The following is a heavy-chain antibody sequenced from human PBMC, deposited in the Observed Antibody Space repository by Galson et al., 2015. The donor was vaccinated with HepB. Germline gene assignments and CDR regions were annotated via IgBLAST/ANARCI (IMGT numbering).Heavy chain of an antibody. CDR3: ATDYYDSSGYYYVEY. CDR1: GYTLTELS. J-gene: IGHJ4*02. CDR2: FDPEDGET. V-gene: IGHV1-24*01. D-gene: IGHD3-22*01. Sequence: SVKVSCKVSGYTLTELSMHWVRQAPGKGLEWMGGFDPEDGETIYAQKFQGRVTMTEDTSTDTAYMELSSLRSEDTAVYYCATDYYDSSGYYYVEYWSQGTLVTVSS.